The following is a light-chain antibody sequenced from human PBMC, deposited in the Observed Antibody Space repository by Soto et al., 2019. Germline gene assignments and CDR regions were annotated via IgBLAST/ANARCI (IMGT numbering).Light chain of an antibody. CDR3: QQYNSYS. Sequence: IQMTQSPSSRSASVGDRVTMTCRASQDIANYLVWYQQQPGKVPKLLIYHASTLESGVPSRFSGSGSGTAFTLTIRSLQPDDFATYYCQQYNSYSFGQGTKVDIK. V-gene: IGKV1-13*02. J-gene: IGKJ1*01. CDR2: HAS. CDR1: QDIANY.